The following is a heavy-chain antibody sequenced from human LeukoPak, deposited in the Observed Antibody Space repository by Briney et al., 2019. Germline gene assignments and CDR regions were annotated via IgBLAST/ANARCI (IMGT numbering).Heavy chain of an antibody. CDR3: ARLIAAAGPDY. V-gene: IGHV4-38-2*02. CDR2: IYHSGST. Sequence: SETLSLTCTVSGYSISSGYYWGWIRQPPGKGLEWIGSIYHSGSTYYNPSLKSRVTISVDTSKNQFSLKLSSVTAADTAVYYCARLIAAAGPDYWGQGNLVTVSS. J-gene: IGHJ4*02. CDR1: GYSISSGYY. D-gene: IGHD6-13*01.